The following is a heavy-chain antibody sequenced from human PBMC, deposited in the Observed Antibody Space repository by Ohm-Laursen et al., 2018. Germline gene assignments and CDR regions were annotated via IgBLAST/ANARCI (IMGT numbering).Heavy chain of an antibody. CDR1: GFTFSGYA. Sequence: SLRLSCAATGFTFSGYAISWVRQAPGKGLEWVSVATGSGRYTYYRDSVKGRFTISRDNSKNTLYLQMSSLRVEDTAVYYCTKGLSGGTGHGNWFDPWGQGTLVIVSS. J-gene: IGHJ5*02. CDR3: TKGLSGGTGHGNWFDP. CDR2: ATGSGRYT. D-gene: IGHD3-10*01. V-gene: IGHV3-23*01.